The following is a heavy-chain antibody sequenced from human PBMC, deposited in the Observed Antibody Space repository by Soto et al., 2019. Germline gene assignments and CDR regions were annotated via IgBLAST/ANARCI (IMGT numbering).Heavy chain of an antibody. D-gene: IGHD2-15*01. CDR1: GGSFSGYY. Sequence: QVQLQQWGAGLLKPSETLSLTCAVYGGSFSGYYWSWIRQPPGKGLEWIGEINHSGSTNYNPSLKSRVTISVDTSKNQFSLKLSSVTAADTAVYYCASPNCSGGSCYPDHFDYWGQGTLVTVSS. CDR3: ASPNCSGGSCYPDHFDY. V-gene: IGHV4-34*01. CDR2: INHSGST. J-gene: IGHJ4*02.